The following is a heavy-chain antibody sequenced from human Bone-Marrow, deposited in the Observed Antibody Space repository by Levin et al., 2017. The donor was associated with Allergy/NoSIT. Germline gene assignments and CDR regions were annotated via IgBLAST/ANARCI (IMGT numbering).Heavy chain of an antibody. Sequence: GGSLRLSCAASGFTFSSYEMNWVRQAPGKGLEWVSYISSSGSTIYYADSVKGRFTISRDNAKNSLYLQMNSLRAEDTAVYYCASLGETAPYSSSWYDYWGQGTLVTVSS. D-gene: IGHD6-13*01. CDR1: GFTFSSYE. J-gene: IGHJ4*02. V-gene: IGHV3-48*03. CDR3: ASLGETAPYSSSWYDY. CDR2: ISSSGSTI.